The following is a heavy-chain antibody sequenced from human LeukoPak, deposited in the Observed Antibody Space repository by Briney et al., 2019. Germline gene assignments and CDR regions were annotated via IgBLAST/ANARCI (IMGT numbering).Heavy chain of an antibody. J-gene: IGHJ6*03. CDR3: AKDVAYYYDSSGYYYYYYMDV. CDR1: GFTLSGYW. CDR2: IKQDGSEK. V-gene: IGHV3-7*01. Sequence: GGSLRLSCAASGFTLSGYWMSWVRQAPGKGLEWVANIKQDGSEKYYVDSVKGRFTISRDNSKNTLYLQMNSLRAEDTAVYYCAKDVAYYYDSSGYYYYYYMDVWGKGTTVTVSS. D-gene: IGHD3-22*01.